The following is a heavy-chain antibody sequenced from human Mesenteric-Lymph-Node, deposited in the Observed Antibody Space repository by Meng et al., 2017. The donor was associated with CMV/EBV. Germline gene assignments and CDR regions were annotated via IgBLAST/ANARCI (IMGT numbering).Heavy chain of an antibody. CDR2: IRSKAYGGTT. J-gene: IGHJ4*02. Sequence: GGSLRLSCIGSGFNFGDYAMSWVRQAPGKGLEWVGYIRSKAYGGTTEYAPSVKGRFVISRDDSEGIAYLQMNSLKTEDTAVYFCSRGTITIFGVVIIIYDQWGQGTLVTVSS. V-gene: IGHV3-49*04. D-gene: IGHD3-3*01. CDR3: SRGTITIFGVVIIIYDQ. CDR1: GFNFGDYA.